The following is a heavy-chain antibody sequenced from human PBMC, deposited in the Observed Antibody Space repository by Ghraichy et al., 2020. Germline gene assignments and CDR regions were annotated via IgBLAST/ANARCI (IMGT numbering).Heavy chain of an antibody. CDR2: IRSKTYGGTT. Sequence: GGSLRLSCTASGFTFGDYPMSWFRQAPGKGLEWLGFIRSKTYGGTTDYAASVKGRFTISRDDSKSFAYLQMNSLKTEDTAVYYCARGLPCDYWGQGTLVTVSS. J-gene: IGHJ4*02. V-gene: IGHV3-49*03. CDR3: ARGLPCDY. CDR1: GFTFGDYP.